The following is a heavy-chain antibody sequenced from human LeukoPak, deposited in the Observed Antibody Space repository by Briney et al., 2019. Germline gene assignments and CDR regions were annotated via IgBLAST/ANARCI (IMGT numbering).Heavy chain of an antibody. CDR1: GFTFSSYA. D-gene: IGHD1-26*01. CDR3: AKGGVGATIEEESGPDY. CDR2: IIGSGGST. J-gene: IGHJ4*02. V-gene: IGHV3-23*01. Sequence: GGSLRLPCAASGFTFSSYAMSWVRQAPGKGLEWVSAIIGSGGSTYYADSVKGRFTISRDNSKNTLYLQMNSLRAEDTAVYYCAKGGVGATIEEESGPDYWGQGTLVTVSS.